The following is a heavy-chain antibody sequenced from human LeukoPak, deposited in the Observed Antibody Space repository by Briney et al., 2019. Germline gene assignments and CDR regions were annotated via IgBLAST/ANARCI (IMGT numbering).Heavy chain of an antibody. CDR1: GFTFSSYA. J-gene: IGHJ6*04. D-gene: IGHD3-10*02. CDR3: AELGITMIGGV. CDR2: ISGRGGNT. Sequence: GGSLRLSCAASGFTFSSYAMNWVRQAPGKGLEWVSGISGRGGNTYYADSVKGRFTISRDNAKNSLYLQMNSLRAEDTAVYYCAELGITMIGGVWGKGTTVTISS. V-gene: IGHV3-23*01.